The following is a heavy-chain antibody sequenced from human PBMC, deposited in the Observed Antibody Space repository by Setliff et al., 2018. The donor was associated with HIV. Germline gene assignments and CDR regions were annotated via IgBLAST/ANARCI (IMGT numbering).Heavy chain of an antibody. CDR2: MYPGDSDH. J-gene: IGHJ4*02. D-gene: IGHD3-10*01. CDR1: GYIFTNYW. Sequence: PGESLKISCKASGYIFTNYWIGWVRQMPGRGLEWMGIMYPGDSDHRYSPSFQGQVTISADKSIRTAYLQWSSLKASDTAIYYCVRSGGFGELYGFWGQGTLVTVSS. CDR3: VRSGGFGELYGF. V-gene: IGHV5-51*01.